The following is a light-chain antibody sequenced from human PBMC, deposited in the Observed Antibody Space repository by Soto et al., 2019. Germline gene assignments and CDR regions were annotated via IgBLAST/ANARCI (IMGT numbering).Light chain of an antibody. CDR2: GAS. CDR3: QQYNNRPPIT. CDR1: QSVSNN. V-gene: IGKV3D-15*01. J-gene: IGKJ5*01. Sequence: EIVMTQSPATLSVSPGERATLSCRASQSVSNNYLAWYQQKPGQAPRLLIYGASNRATGIPDRFSGSGSGTEFTLTISSLQSEDFAVYYCQQYNNRPPITFGQGTRLEIK.